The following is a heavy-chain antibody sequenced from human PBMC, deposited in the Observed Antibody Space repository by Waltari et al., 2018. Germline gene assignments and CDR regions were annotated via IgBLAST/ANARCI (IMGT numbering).Heavy chain of an antibody. CDR2: INQSGST. D-gene: IGHD5-12*01. J-gene: IGHJ4*02. V-gene: IGHV4-34*01. CDR3: ARLGIWKWLRIRRMGFDY. Sequence: QVQLQQWGAGLLKPSETLSLNCAVYGGSFSGYYWSWIRQPTGKGLEWIGEINQSGSTNYNPSLRSRVTISVDTSKNQFSLKLSSVTAADTAVYYCARLGIWKWLRIRRMGFDYWGQGTLVTVSS. CDR1: GGSFSGYY.